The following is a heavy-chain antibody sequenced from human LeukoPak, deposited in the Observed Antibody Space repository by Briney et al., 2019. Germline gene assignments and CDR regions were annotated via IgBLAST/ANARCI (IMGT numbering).Heavy chain of an antibody. CDR3: AVNQVDGTGIFDP. D-gene: IGHD1-14*01. V-gene: IGHV1-2*02. Sequence: ASVKVSCKASGYTFTVYYIHWVRQAPGQGLEWMGWINPDIGATNYAQKFQGRVTMTGDTSIVTAYMELGRLGSDDTAVYYCAVNQVDGTGIFDPWGQGTLVTVSS. J-gene: IGHJ5*02. CDR2: INPDIGAT. CDR1: GYTFTVYY.